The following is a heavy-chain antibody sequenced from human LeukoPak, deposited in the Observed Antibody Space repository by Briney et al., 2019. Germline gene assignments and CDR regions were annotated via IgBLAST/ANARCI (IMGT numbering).Heavy chain of an antibody. V-gene: IGHV3-53*01. CDR3: AKDLYYFDSSGYYLGDN. CDR2: IYSGSST. CDR1: GFTVSSNY. D-gene: IGHD3-22*01. Sequence: PGGSLRLSCAASGFTVSSNYMSWVRQAPGKGLEWLAVIYSGSSTYYADSVKGRFTISRDNSKNTLYLQMNSLRAEDTAVYYCAKDLYYFDSSGYYLGDNWGQGTLVTVSS. J-gene: IGHJ4*02.